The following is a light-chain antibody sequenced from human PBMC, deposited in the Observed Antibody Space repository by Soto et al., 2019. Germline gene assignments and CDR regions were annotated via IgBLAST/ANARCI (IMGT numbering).Light chain of an antibody. V-gene: IGLV2-8*01. Sequence: QSVLTQPPSASGSPGQSVTISCTGTSSDVGGYNYVSWYQQHPGKAPKLMIYEVSKRPSGVPDRFSGSKSGNTASLTVSGLQPEDEADYYRSSYAGSNKSVFGTGPKLTVL. CDR2: EVS. CDR1: SSDVGGYNY. J-gene: IGLJ1*01. CDR3: SSYAGSNKSV.